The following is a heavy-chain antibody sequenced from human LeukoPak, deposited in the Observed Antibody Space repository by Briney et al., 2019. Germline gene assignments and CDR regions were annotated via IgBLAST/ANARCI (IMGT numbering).Heavy chain of an antibody. Sequence: SETLSLTCTVSGGSISSGDYYWSWIRQPPGKGLEWIGYIYYSGSTYYNPSLKSRVTISVDTSKNQFSLKLSSVTAADTAVYYCATSDYYDRSFDPWGQGTLVTVSP. CDR2: IYYSGST. D-gene: IGHD3-22*01. CDR1: GGSISSGDYY. CDR3: ATSDYYDRSFDP. V-gene: IGHV4-30-4*01. J-gene: IGHJ5*02.